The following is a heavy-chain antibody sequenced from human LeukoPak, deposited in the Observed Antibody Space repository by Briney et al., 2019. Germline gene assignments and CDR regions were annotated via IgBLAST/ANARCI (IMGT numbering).Heavy chain of an antibody. V-gene: IGHV1-2*06. Sequence: ASVKVSCKASGYTFTGYYMHWVRQAPGQGLEWMGRINPNSSGTNYAQKFQGRVTMTRDTSISTAYMELSRLRSDDTAVYYCARSYYYGSGSYRPDYYFDYWGQGTLVTVSS. CDR1: GYTFTGYY. CDR2: INPNSSGT. D-gene: IGHD3-10*01. J-gene: IGHJ4*02. CDR3: ARSYYYGSGSYRPDYYFDY.